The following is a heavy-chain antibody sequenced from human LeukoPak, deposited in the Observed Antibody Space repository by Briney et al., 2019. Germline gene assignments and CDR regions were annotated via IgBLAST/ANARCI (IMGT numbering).Heavy chain of an antibody. CDR3: ARAGSGSHNWFDP. V-gene: IGHV1-18*01. CDR2: ISGYDDNT. J-gene: IGHJ5*02. D-gene: IGHD1-26*01. Sequence: ASVKVSCKASGYTFASYGISWVRQAPGQGLEWMGWISGYDDNTRFAQHLQGRVTLTTDTSTSAAYMELRSLRSDDTAVYYCARAGSGSHNWFDPWGQGTLVTVSS. CDR1: GYTFASYG.